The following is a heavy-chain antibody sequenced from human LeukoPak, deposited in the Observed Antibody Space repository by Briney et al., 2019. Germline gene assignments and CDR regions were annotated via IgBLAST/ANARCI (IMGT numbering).Heavy chain of an antibody. V-gene: IGHV3-23*01. CDR1: GFTFSSYA. D-gene: IGHD2-2*01. J-gene: IGHJ4*02. Sequence: PGGSLRLSCAASGFTFSSYAMSWVRQAPGKGLEWVSAISGSGGSTYYADSVKGRFTISRDNSKNALYLQMNSLRAEDTAVYYCANHLACGSTSCPSFDYWGQGTLVTVSS. CDR2: ISGSGGST. CDR3: ANHLACGSTSCPSFDY.